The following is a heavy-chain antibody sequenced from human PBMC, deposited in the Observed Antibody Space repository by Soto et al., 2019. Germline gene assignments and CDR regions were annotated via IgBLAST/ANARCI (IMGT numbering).Heavy chain of an antibody. D-gene: IGHD4-17*01. J-gene: IGHJ4*02. CDR1: TSTFSRYG. Sequence: GGSLRLSCAASTSTFSRYGMNWVRQAPGKGLEWISFISPSGVTIYYADSVRGRFTISRDNAKNSLFLQMNTLRDDDTAVYYCVRGGTTVATIGDHGGQGTLVTVSS. CDR2: ISPSGVTI. V-gene: IGHV3-48*02. CDR3: VRGGTTVATIGDH.